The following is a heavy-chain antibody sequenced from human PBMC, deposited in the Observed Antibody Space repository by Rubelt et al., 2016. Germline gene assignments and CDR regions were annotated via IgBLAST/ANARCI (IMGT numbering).Heavy chain of an antibody. CDR1: GFTFSNYW. J-gene: IGHJ5*02. V-gene: IGHV3-7*02. CDR2: IKQDGTET. D-gene: IGHD4-11*01. Sequence: EVQLVESGGGLVQPGGSLRLACAASGFTFSNYWMTWVRQGPGKGLEWVANIKQDGTETYYMDSVNGRFTISRNNAKNSMYLQMKRLRDEDTAVYYCARPSVRGYNWVGPWGRGTLVTVSS. CDR3: ARPSVRGYNWVGP.